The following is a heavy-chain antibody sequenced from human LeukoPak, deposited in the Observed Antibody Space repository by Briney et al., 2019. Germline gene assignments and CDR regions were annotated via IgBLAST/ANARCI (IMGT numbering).Heavy chain of an antibody. CDR1: GYTFNGYY. D-gene: IGHD2-2*02. V-gene: IGHV1-2*02. J-gene: IGHJ5*02. Sequence: ASVKVSCKASGYTFNGYYMHWVREAPAQGLEWVGWINPKSGGTNYAQKFQGRGAMTRDTSISTAYRELSRLRSDDTAVYYGASGPVVVPAALLGFWFDHWGQGTLVTVSS. CDR3: ASGPVVVPAALLGFWFDH. CDR2: INPKSGGT.